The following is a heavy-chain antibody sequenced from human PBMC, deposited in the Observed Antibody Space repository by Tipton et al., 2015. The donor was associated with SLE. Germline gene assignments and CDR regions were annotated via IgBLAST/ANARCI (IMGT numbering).Heavy chain of an antibody. Sequence: TLSLTCAVYGGSFSGYYWSWIRQPPGKGLEWIGEINHSGSTNYNPSLKSRVTISVDTSKNQFSLKLSSVTAADTAVYYCARENYDSSGYYSPFDYWGQGTLVTVSS. V-gene: IGHV4-34*01. CDR3: ARENYDSSGYYSPFDY. D-gene: IGHD3-22*01. CDR1: GGSFSGYY. CDR2: INHSGST. J-gene: IGHJ4*02.